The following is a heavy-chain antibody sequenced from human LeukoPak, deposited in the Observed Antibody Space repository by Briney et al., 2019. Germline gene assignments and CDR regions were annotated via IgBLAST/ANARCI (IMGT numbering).Heavy chain of an antibody. CDR1: GYTFTGYC. CDR2: INPNSGGT. CDR3: ARVLGYSGYDFDY. V-gene: IGHV1-2*02. Sequence: GASVKVSCKASGYTFTGYCMHWVRQAPGQGLEWMGWINPNSGGTNYAQKFQGRVTMTRDTSISTAYMELSRLRSDDTAVYYCARVLGYSGYDFDYWGQGTLVTVSS. J-gene: IGHJ4*02. D-gene: IGHD5-12*01.